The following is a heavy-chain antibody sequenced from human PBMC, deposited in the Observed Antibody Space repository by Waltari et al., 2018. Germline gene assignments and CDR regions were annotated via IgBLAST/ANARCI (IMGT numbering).Heavy chain of an antibody. CDR2: INAGNGNT. CDR3: ARGSGGVGDY. D-gene: IGHD1-26*01. V-gene: IGHV1-3*01. J-gene: IGHJ4*02. CDR1: GYTFTSYA. Sequence: QVQLVQSGAAVKKPGASVKVSCKASGYTFTSYAMHWVRQAPGQRLEWMGWINAGNGNTKYSQKCQGRVTITRDTSASTAYMELSSLRSEDTAVYYCARGSGGVGDYWGQGTLVTVSS.